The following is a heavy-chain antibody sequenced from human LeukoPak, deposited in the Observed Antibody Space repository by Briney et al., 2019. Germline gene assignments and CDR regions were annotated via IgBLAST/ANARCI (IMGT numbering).Heavy chain of an antibody. CDR3: ARGPDYDILADSFDY. Sequence: GESLRLSCAASGFTFSNYALHWVRQAPGKGLEWVAVISYDGSNKFYADSVRSRFTISRDNSKNTLFLQMTSLSPEDTAVYYRARGPDYDILADSFDYWGQGTMVTVSS. CDR2: ISYDGSNK. J-gene: IGHJ4*02. CDR1: GFTFSNYA. D-gene: IGHD3-9*01. V-gene: IGHV3-30*04.